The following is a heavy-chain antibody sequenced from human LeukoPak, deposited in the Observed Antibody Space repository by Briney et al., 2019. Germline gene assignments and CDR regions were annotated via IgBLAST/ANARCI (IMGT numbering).Heavy chain of an antibody. D-gene: IGHD1-26*01. V-gene: IGHV3-74*01. Sequence: GGSLRLSCAASGFSVSSNYMSWVREAPGKGLVWVARINSDGSSTYYADSVKGRFTISRDNSKNTLYLQMNSLRAEDTAVYYCTRDLVGATSDFWGQGTLVTVSS. CDR3: TRDLVGATSDF. CDR1: GFSVSSNY. J-gene: IGHJ4*02. CDR2: INSDGSST.